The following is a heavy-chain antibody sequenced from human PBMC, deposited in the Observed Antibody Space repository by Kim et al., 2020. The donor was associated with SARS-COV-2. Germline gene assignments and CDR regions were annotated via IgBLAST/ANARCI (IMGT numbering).Heavy chain of an antibody. CDR2: IYSGGST. V-gene: IGHV3-66*01. J-gene: IGHJ4*02. CDR3: ARGSGGKTAIADY. CDR1: GFTVSNNY. Sequence: GGSLRLSCAASGFTVSNNYMTWVRQAPGKGPEWISVIYSGGSTYYADSVKGRFTVSRDNSKNTLYLQMDSLRAEDTAVYYCARGSGGKTAIADYWGQGTL. D-gene: IGHD2-21*02.